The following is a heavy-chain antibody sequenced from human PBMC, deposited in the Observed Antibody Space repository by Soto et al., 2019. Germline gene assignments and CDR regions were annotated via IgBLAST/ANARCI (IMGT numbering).Heavy chain of an antibody. CDR3: ARDRAIGIFGVVPMMGFDY. CDR1: GFTFSSYS. CDR2: ISSSSSYI. Sequence: EVQLVESGGGLVKPGGSLRLSCAASGFTFSSYSMNWVRQAPGKGLEWVSSISSSSSYIYYADSVKGRFTISRDNAKNSLYLQMNSLRAEDTAVYYCARDRAIGIFGVVPMMGFDYWGQGTLVTVSS. J-gene: IGHJ4*02. V-gene: IGHV3-21*01. D-gene: IGHD3-3*01.